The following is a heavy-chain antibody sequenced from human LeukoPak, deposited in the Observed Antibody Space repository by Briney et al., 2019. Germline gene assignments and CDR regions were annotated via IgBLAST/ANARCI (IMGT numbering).Heavy chain of an antibody. CDR3: VTASVTRTRDP. D-gene: IGHD5/OR15-5a*01. Sequence: ASVKVSCKASGNDFSDFYFNWVRQDPGRGLEWVGWINPHSRATHYAQRFRGRVTMEATITTAYMELNSLTSDDTAVYYCVTASVTRTRDPWGQGTLVTVSS. J-gene: IGHJ5*02. V-gene: IGHV1-2*02. CDR2: INPHSRAT. CDR1: GNDFSDFY.